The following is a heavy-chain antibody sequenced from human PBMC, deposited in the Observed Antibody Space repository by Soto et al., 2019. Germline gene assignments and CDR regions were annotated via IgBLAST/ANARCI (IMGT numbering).Heavy chain of an antibody. Sequence: QLQLQESGPGLVKPSETLSLTCTVSGGSISSSSYYWGWIRQPPGKGLEWIGSIYYSGSTYYNPSLKSRVTISVDTSKNQFALKLSSVTAADTAVYYCARHMVVSAAMHLWYFDLWGRGTLVTVSS. D-gene: IGHD2-2*01. V-gene: IGHV4-39*01. CDR3: ARHMVVSAAMHLWYFDL. CDR1: GGSISSSSYY. J-gene: IGHJ2*01. CDR2: IYYSGST.